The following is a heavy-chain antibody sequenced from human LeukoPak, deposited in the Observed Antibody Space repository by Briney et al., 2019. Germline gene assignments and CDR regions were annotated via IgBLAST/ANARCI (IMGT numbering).Heavy chain of an antibody. Sequence: SETLSLTCTVSGGSISSSSYYWGWIRQPPGKGLEWIGSIYYSGSTYYNPSLKSRVTISVDTSKNQFSLKLSSVTAADTAVYYCARTDIVVVPAARGNYLDYWGQGTLVTVSS. V-gene: IGHV4-39*01. CDR3: ARTDIVVVPAARGNYLDY. CDR2: IYYSGST. J-gene: IGHJ4*02. D-gene: IGHD2-2*01. CDR1: GGSISSSSYY.